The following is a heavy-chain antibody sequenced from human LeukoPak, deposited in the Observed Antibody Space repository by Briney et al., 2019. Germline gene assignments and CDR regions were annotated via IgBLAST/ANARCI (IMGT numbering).Heavy chain of an antibody. CDR2: IYYSGST. Sequence: SETLYLTCTVSGGSISSYYWSWIRQPPGKGLEWIGYIYYSGSTNYNPSLKSRVTISVDTSKNQFSLKLSSVTAADTAVYYCAGRSYLFDYSGQGTLVTVSS. CDR3: AGRSYLFDY. V-gene: IGHV4-59*08. CDR1: GGSISSYY. D-gene: IGHD1-26*01. J-gene: IGHJ4*02.